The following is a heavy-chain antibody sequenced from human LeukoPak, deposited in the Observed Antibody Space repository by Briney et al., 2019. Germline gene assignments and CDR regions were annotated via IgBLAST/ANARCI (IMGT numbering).Heavy chain of an antibody. D-gene: IGHD2/OR15-2a*01. CDR2: IYYSGST. J-gene: IGHJ4*02. CDR3: ARGPGLSTPMRY. V-gene: IGHV4-31*03. Sequence: PSQTLSLTCTVSGGSISSGGYYWSWIRQHPGKGLEWIGYIYYSGSTYYNPSLKSRVTISVDTSKNQFSLKLSSVTAADTAVYYCARGPGLSTPMRYWGQGTLVTVSS. CDR1: GGSISSGGYY.